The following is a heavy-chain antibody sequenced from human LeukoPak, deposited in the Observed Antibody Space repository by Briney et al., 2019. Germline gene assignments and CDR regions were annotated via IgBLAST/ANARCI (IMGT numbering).Heavy chain of an antibody. CDR3: ARDLYVVVPAAILVNYFDY. J-gene: IGHJ4*02. Sequence: ASVKVSCKASGYTFTSYYMHWVRQAPGQGLEWMGIINPSGGSTSYAQKFQGRVTMTRDTSISTAYMELSRLRSDDTAVYYCARDLYVVVPAAILVNYFDYWGQGTLVTVSS. CDR1: GYTFTSYY. CDR2: INPSGGST. D-gene: IGHD2-2*02. V-gene: IGHV1-46*01.